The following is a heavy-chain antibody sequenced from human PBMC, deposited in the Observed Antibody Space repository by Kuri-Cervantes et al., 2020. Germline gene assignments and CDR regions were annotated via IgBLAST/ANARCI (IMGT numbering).Heavy chain of an antibody. Sequence: GESLKISCAASGSTFSSYSMNWVRQAPGKGLEWVSSISSSSSYIYYADSVKGRFTISRDNAKNSLYLQMNSLRAEDTAVYYCARTDGDYVPFDIWGQGTMVTVSS. D-gene: IGHD4-17*01. CDR1: GSTFSSYS. CDR2: ISSSSSYI. V-gene: IGHV3-21*01. J-gene: IGHJ3*02. CDR3: ARTDGDYVPFDI.